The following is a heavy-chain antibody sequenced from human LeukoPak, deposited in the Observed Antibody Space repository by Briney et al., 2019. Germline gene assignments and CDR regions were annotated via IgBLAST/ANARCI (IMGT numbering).Heavy chain of an antibody. D-gene: IGHD3-22*01. CDR3: AKVRLGTDYYDSSGYYGY. CDR2: ISGSGGST. Sequence: GGSLRLSCAASGFTFSSYAMSWVRQAPGKGLEWVSAISGSGGSTYYADSVKGRFTISRDNSKNTLYLQMNSLRAEDTAVYYCAKVRLGTDYYDSSGYYGYWGQGTLVTFSS. CDR1: GFTFSSYA. J-gene: IGHJ4*02. V-gene: IGHV3-23*01.